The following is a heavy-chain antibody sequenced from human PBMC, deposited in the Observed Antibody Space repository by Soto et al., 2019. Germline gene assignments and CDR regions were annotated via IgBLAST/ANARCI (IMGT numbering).Heavy chain of an antibody. J-gene: IGHJ4*02. CDR2: IYSDGSEK. D-gene: IGHD4-17*01. CDR1: GFAFSSYG. CDR3: ARGDYGDSADGYYFDY. V-gene: IGHV3-33*01. Sequence: QVQLVESGGGVVQPGRSLRLSCTPSGFAFSSYGMHWVRQAPGKGLKWVAVIYSDGSEKYYADSVRGRFTISRDNSKNTLYLQMNSLTVDDTAVYYCARGDYGDSADGYYFDYWGQGTLVTVSS.